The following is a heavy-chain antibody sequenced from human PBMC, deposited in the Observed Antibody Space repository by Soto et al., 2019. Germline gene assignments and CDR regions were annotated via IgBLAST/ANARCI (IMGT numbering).Heavy chain of an antibody. Sequence: QVQVVESGGGVVQPGRSLRLSCAASGFTFSSYGMHWVRQAPGKGLEWVAVIWYDGSNKYYADSVMGRFTISRDNSKNTLYLKMNSMRAEDTAVYYCARGRDGYNFMDWYFDLWGRSTLVTVSS. V-gene: IGHV3-33*01. J-gene: IGHJ2*01. CDR3: ARGRDGYNFMDWYFDL. D-gene: IGHD5-12*01. CDR1: GFTFSSYG. CDR2: IWYDGSNK.